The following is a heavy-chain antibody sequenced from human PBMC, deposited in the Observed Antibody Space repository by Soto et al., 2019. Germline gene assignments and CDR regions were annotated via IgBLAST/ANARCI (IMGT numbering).Heavy chain of an antibody. CDR3: ARIPYDSTGYYSPY. CDR2: IFSNDEK. CDR1: GFSLRNSRIG. V-gene: IGHV2-26*01. Sequence: QVTLKESGPVLVKPTETLTLTCTVSGFSLRNSRIGVSWIRQPPGKALEWLAHIFSNDEKSYSASLKSRLTISKDTSKSQVVLTMTNMYPVDTATYYCARIPYDSTGYYSPYWGQGTLVTVSS. D-gene: IGHD3-22*01. J-gene: IGHJ4*02.